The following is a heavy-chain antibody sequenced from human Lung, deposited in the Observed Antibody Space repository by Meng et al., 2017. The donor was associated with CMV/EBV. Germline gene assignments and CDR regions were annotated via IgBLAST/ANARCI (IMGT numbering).Heavy chain of an antibody. CDR2: IHPYTGDT. Sequence: ASXXVSXKDSGYTFIGYYMHWVRQAPGQGLEWMGWIHPYTGDTNYAQKFQGRVIMTRDMSINTVYMELSRLRSDDTAVYYCARVQFLETANDAFDLWGQGXMVTVSS. V-gene: IGHV1-2*02. CDR3: ARVQFLETANDAFDL. D-gene: IGHD2-21*01. CDR1: GYTFIGYY. J-gene: IGHJ3*01.